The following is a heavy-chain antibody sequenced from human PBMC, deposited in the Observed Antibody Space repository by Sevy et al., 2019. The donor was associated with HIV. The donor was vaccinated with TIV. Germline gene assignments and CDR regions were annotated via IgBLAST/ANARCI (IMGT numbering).Heavy chain of an antibody. CDR1: GDSISSQNYY. CDR2: IYYRGSS. CDR3: ARQVRFSGVIINHFDY. D-gene: IGHD3-3*01. Sequence: SETLSLTSTVSGDSISSQNYYWAWIRQSPGKGLEWIASIYYRGSSYYNLSLRGRVTISVDTSKAQISLKLSSVTAADTAVYFCARQVRFSGVIINHFDYWGHGTLVTVSS. V-gene: IGHV4-39*01. J-gene: IGHJ4*01.